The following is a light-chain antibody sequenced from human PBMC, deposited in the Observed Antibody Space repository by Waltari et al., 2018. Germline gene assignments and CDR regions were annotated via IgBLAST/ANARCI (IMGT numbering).Light chain of an antibody. CDR1: QSVLYSSNNKNY. CDR3: QQYYAIPRT. J-gene: IGKJ1*01. Sequence: DIVMTQSPDSLAVSLGERATINCKSSQSVLYSSNNKNYLAWYQQRPGQLPKLLIYWASTRESGVPDRFSGSGSGTDFTLTISSLLAEDVAVYYCQQYYAIPRTFGQGTKVEIK. CDR2: WAS. V-gene: IGKV4-1*01.